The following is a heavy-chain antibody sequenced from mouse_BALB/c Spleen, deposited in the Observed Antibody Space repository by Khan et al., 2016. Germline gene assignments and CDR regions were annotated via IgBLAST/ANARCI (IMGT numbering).Heavy chain of an antibody. J-gene: IGHJ4*01. CDR1: EFSLTSYG. CDR3: ARRDDGGGAMDY. V-gene: IGHV2-6*02. Sequence: VQLQESGPGLVAPSQSLSITCTVSEFSLTSYGVHWVRQPPGKGLEWLVVIWSDGSTTYNSALKSRLSISKANSKSQVFLKMNSLQTDDTAMYYCARRDDGGGAMDYWGQGTSVTVSS. D-gene: IGHD2-3*01. CDR2: IWSDGST.